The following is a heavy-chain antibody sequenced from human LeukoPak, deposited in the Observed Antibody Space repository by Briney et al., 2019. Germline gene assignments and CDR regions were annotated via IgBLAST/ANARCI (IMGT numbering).Heavy chain of an antibody. CDR1: GGTFSSYA. J-gene: IGHJ4*02. D-gene: IGHD2-2*01. V-gene: IGHV1-69*05. CDR3: ARDTGDCSSTSCPLALDY. CDR2: IIPIFGTA. Sequence: GASVKVSCRASGGTFSSYAISWVRQAPGQGLEWMGGIIPIFGTANYAQKFQGRVTITTDESTSTAYMELSSLRSEDTAVYYCARDTGDCSSTSCPLALDYWGQGTLVTVSS.